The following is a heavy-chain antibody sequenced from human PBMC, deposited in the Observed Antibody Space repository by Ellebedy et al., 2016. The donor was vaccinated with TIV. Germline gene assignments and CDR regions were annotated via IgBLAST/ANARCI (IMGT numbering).Heavy chain of an antibody. Sequence: GESLKISCVASGFTFDSYAMHWVRQAPGKGLEWVAVISHDGSSQYYADSVKGRFTASRDNSMTTVYLEMNSLRAEDTALYYCARDLDKSSGWYGGAAYWGQGTQVTVSS. CDR1: GFTFDSYA. CDR3: ARDLDKSSGWYGGAAY. D-gene: IGHD6-19*01. V-gene: IGHV3-30-3*01. J-gene: IGHJ4*02. CDR2: ISHDGSSQ.